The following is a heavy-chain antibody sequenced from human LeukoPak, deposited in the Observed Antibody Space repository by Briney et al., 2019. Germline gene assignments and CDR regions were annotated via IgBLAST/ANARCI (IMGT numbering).Heavy chain of an antibody. D-gene: IGHD6-19*01. CDR1: GYTLTELS. V-gene: IGHV1-24*01. J-gene: IGHJ1*01. CDR2: FYPEDGET. Sequence: GASVKVSCKVSGYTLTELSMHWVRQAPGKGLEWMVGFYPEDGETIYAQKFQGRVTMTEDTYTDTAYMELSSLRSEDTAVYYCATDPYSSGWLYFQHWGQGTLVTVCS. CDR3: ATDPYSSGWLYFQH.